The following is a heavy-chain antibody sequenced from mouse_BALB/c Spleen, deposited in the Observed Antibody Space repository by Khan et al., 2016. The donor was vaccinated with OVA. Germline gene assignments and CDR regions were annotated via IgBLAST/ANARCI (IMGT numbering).Heavy chain of an antibody. D-gene: IGHD1-1*01. CDR2: INPSTGYT. Sequence: VQLVESGAELAKPGASVKMSCKASGYTFTKYWMHWVKQRPGQGLEWIGYINPSTGYTEYNQKFKDKATLTADKSSSTAYMQLSSLTSEDSAVYYCVNHGSSSAWFTYWGHGTLVTVSA. J-gene: IGHJ3*01. CDR1: GYTFTKYW. CDR3: VNHGSSSAWFTY. V-gene: IGHV1-7*01.